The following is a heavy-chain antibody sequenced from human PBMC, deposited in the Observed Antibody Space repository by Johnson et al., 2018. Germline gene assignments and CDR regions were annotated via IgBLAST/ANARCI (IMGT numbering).Heavy chain of an antibody. D-gene: IGHD6-13*01. J-gene: IGHJ6*03. CDR3: AKSSEYSSTSSMDV. CDR2: ISYDGSNK. Sequence: QVQLVQSGGGVVQXGRSLRLSCAASGFTFSSYGMHWVRQAPGKGLEWVAVISYDGSNKYYADSVKGRFTISRDNSKNTLYLQMNSRRAEDTAVYYCAKSSEYSSTSSMDVWGKGTTVTVSS. CDR1: GFTFSSYG. V-gene: IGHV3-30*18.